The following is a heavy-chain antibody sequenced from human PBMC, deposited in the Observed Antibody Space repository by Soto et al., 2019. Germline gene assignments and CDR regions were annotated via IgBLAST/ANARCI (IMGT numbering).Heavy chain of an antibody. CDR1: GYSFTSYW. V-gene: IGHV5-51*01. Sequence: PGESLKISCKGSGYSFTSYWIGWVRQMPGKGLEWMGIIYPSDSDTRYSPYFQGQVTTSADKSISTAYLQWSSLKASDTAMYYCATRWSSSGPNDYWRQGTLVTVSS. CDR3: ATRWSSSGPNDY. D-gene: IGHD2-8*02. CDR2: IYPSDSDT. J-gene: IGHJ4*02.